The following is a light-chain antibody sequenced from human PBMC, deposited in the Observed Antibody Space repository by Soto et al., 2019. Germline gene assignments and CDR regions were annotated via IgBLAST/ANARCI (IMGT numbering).Light chain of an antibody. V-gene: IGKV1-39*01. CDR1: QSVSNY. CDR2: AAS. J-gene: IGKJ3*01. CDR3: QQSYSTPLT. Sequence: DIQMTQSPASLSASVGDRVTITCRASQSVSNYLNWYQQKPVKAPELLVYAASSLPGDVPSMFSGSGSGTDFTLTISSLQPDDFATYYCQQSYSTPLTFGPGTKVDIK.